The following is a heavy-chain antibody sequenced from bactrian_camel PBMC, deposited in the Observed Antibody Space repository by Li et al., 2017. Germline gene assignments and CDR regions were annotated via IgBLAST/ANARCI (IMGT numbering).Heavy chain of an antibody. V-gene: IGHV3S53*01. J-gene: IGHJ4*01. Sequence: HVQLVESGGGSVQPGGSLTLSCVASGNTDMSNCRAWYRQTPGKEREKVAHIWTGDRYYLDSVKGRFTLSEDVAAHTTYLQMNNLKPEDTAVYYCAADRSYGGSWCHDRRAIDYHYWGQGTQVTVS. CDR1: GNTDMSNC. CDR2: IWTGDR. CDR3: AADRSYGGSWCHDRRAIDYHY. D-gene: IGHD6*01.